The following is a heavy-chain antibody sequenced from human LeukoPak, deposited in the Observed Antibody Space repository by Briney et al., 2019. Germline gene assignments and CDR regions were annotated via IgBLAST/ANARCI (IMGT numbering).Heavy chain of an antibody. J-gene: IGHJ5*02. V-gene: IGHV1-18*04. D-gene: IGHD3-22*01. Sequence: ASVEVSCKASGYTVTNYGISWVRQAPGQGLEWMGWINPQNGNTNYAQNLQDRVTMTTDTSTSTAYMELRSLRSDDTAVYFCARGGYYDRSGYYYVKAWFDPWGQGTLVTVSS. CDR2: INPQNGNT. CDR1: GYTVTNYG. CDR3: ARGGYYDRSGYYYVKAWFDP.